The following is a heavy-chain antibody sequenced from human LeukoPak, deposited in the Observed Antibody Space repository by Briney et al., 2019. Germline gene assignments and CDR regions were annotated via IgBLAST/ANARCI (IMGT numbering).Heavy chain of an antibody. J-gene: IGHJ4*02. V-gene: IGHV1-18*01. Sequence: ASVKVSCKASGYTFTNYGISWVRQAPGQGLEWMGWISAYNGNTNYAQKLQGRVTMTTDTSTSTAYMELRSLRSDDTAVYYCASPKYSSSWYVPPDFDYWGQGTLVTVSS. D-gene: IGHD6-13*01. CDR2: ISAYNGNT. CDR1: GYTFTNYG. CDR3: ASPKYSSSWYVPPDFDY.